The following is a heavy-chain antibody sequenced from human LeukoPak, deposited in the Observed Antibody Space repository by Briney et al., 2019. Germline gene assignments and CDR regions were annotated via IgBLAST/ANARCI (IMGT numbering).Heavy chain of an antibody. V-gene: IGHV4-34*01. CDR3: ARVGVYGSGSYYPSRLYYYYMDV. Sequence: SETLSLTCAVYGGSFSGYYWSWIRQPPGKGLEWIGEINHSGSTNYNPSLKSRVTISVDTSKNQFSLKLSSVTAADTAVYYCARVGVYGSGSYYPSRLYYYYMDVWGKGTTVTISS. J-gene: IGHJ6*03. CDR2: INHSGST. CDR1: GGSFSGYY. D-gene: IGHD3-10*01.